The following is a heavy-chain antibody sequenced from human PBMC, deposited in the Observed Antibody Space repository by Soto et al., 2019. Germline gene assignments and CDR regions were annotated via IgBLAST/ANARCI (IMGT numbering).Heavy chain of an antibody. CDR3: AKETYSGPLDY. CDR1: GFTFSSYG. J-gene: IGHJ4*02. CDR2: ISYDGSNK. D-gene: IGHD2-15*01. V-gene: IGHV3-30*18. Sequence: QVQLVESGGGVVQPGRSLRLSCAASGFTFSSYGMHWVRQAPGKGLEWVAVISYDGSNKYYADSVKGRFTISRDNSKNTLYLQMNSLRDEDTAVYSCAKETYSGPLDYWGQGTLVTVS.